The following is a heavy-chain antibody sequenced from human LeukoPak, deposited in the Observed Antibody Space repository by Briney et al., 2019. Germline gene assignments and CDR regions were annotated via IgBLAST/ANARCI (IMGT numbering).Heavy chain of an antibody. V-gene: IGHV1-69*06. CDR2: IIPIFGTA. D-gene: IGHD3-10*01. CDR3: ATDRGHYYGMDV. Sequence: SVKVSCKASGGTFSSYAISWVRQAPGQGLEWMGGIIPIFGTANYAQKFQGRVTMTEDTSTDTAYMELSSLRSEDTAVYYCATDRGHYYGMDVWGQGTTVTVSS. J-gene: IGHJ6*02. CDR1: GGTFSSYA.